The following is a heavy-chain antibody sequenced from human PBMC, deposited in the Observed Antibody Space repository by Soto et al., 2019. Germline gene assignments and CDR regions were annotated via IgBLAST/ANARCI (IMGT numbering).Heavy chain of an antibody. CDR2: IYPGDSDT. CDR1: GYSFTSYW. V-gene: IGHV5-51*01. J-gene: IGHJ6*02. CDR3: ARRSDFWSGYKAYGMDV. Sequence: GESLKISCKGSGYSFTSYWIGWVRQMPGKGLEWMGIIYPGDSDTRYSPSFQGQVTISADKSISTAYLQWSSLKASDTAMYYCARRSDFWSGYKAYGMDVWRQGTTVTVSS. D-gene: IGHD3-3*01.